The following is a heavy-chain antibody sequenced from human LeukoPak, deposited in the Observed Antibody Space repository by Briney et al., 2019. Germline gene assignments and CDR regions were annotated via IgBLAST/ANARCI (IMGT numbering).Heavy chain of an antibody. CDR1: GFTFSSYA. V-gene: IGHV3-23*01. D-gene: IGHD6-19*01. CDR2: ISGSGGST. J-gene: IGHJ4*02. Sequence: GGSLRLSCAASGFTFSSYAMSWVRQAPGKGLEWVSAISGSGGSTYYADSVKGRFTISRDNSKNTLYLQMNSLRAEDTAVYYCAKATLSSGWYPYYFDYWGQGTLVTVSS. CDR3: AKATLSSGWYPYYFDY.